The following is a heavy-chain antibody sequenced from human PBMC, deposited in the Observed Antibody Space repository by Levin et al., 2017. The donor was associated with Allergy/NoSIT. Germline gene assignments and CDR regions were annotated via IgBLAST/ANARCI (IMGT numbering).Heavy chain of an antibody. CDR3: ARDHDWDCSGGRCYSATVTDAMDV. V-gene: IGHV1-18*01. D-gene: IGHD2-15*01. CDR2: IRPYNGNT. Sequence: ASVKVSCKASGYTFTSYGVSWVRQAPGHGLEWMGWIRPYNGNTNYPQKLQGRVTMTTDTSTATAYMELRSLTSDDTAVYYCARDHDWDCSGGRCYSATVTDAMDVWGQGTTVTVSS. CDR1: GYTFTSYG. J-gene: IGHJ6*02.